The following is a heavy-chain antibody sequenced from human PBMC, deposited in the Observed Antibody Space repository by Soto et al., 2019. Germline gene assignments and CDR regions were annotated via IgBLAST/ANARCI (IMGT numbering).Heavy chain of an antibody. J-gene: IGHJ4*02. Sequence: QVQLVQSGAEVKKPGPSVKVSCKASGGTFSSYAISWVRQAPGQGLEWMGGIIPIFGTANYAQKFQGRVTITADESTSTAYMELSSLRSEDTAVYYCARAGELRLGELSLDYWGQGTLVTVSS. CDR3: ARAGELRLGELSLDY. D-gene: IGHD3-16*02. V-gene: IGHV1-69*01. CDR2: IIPIFGTA. CDR1: GGTFSSYA.